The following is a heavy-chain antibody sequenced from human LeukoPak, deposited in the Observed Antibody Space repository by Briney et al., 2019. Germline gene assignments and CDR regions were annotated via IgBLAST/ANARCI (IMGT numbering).Heavy chain of an antibody. CDR2: IYHSGST. V-gene: IGHV4-4*02. CDR1: GGSISSSNW. D-gene: IGHD3-9*01. CDR3: ARVYPEYYDILTGYYKAPYYYYMDV. J-gene: IGHJ6*03. Sequence: SETLSLTCAVSGGSISSSNWWSWVRQPPGKGLEWIGEIYHSGSTNYNPSLKSRVTISVDTSKNQFSLKLSSVTAADTAVYYCARVYPEYYDILTGYYKAPYYYYMDVWGKGTTVTVSS.